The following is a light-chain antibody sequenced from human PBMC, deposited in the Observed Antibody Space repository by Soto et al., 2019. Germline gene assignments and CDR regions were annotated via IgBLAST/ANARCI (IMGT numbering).Light chain of an antibody. V-gene: IGKV3-20*01. J-gene: IGKJ1*01. CDR3: HQYATSPQT. CDR2: GPS. CDR1: QSVPKNY. Sequence: EIVLTQSPGTLSLSPGERATLSCRASQSVPKNYLAWYQHKPGQAPRLLIYGPSSRATGIPDRFSGSGSGTDFTLSISRLEPEDFPVYYCHQYATSPQTFGQGTKVEIK.